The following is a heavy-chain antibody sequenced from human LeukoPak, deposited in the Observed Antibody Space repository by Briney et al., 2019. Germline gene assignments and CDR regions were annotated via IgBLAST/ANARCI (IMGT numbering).Heavy chain of an antibody. Sequence: GGSLRLSCAASGFTFSSYSMNWVRQAPGKGLEWVSSISSSSGYIYYADSVKGRFTISRDNAKNSLYLQMNSLRAEDTAVYYCARDSGAPSPIQLWLPRGYYYFDYWGQGTLVTVSS. V-gene: IGHV3-21*01. CDR3: ARDSGAPSPIQLWLPRGYYYFDY. CDR1: GFTFSSYS. CDR2: ISSSSGYI. D-gene: IGHD5-18*01. J-gene: IGHJ4*02.